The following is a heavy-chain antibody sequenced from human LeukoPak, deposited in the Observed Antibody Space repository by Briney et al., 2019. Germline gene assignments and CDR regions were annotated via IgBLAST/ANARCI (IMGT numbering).Heavy chain of an antibody. Sequence: SETLSLTCAVYGGSFSGYYWSWIRQPPGKGLEWIGEINHSGSTNYNPSLKSRVTISVDTSKNQFSLKLSSVTAADTAVYYCARRFGAIYYFDYWGQGTLVTVSS. CDR3: ARRFGAIYYFDY. CDR2: INHSGST. D-gene: IGHD3-10*01. V-gene: IGHV4-34*01. CDR1: GGSFSGYY. J-gene: IGHJ4*02.